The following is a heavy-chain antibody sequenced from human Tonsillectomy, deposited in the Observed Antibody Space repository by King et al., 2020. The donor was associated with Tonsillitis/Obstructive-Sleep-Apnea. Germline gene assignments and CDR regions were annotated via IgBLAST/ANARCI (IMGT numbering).Heavy chain of an antibody. J-gene: IGHJ3*02. CDR1: GYTFTSYY. CDR2: INPSGGST. Sequence: VQLVESGAEVKKPGASVKVSCTASGYTFTSYYMHWVRQAPGHGLEWMGIINPSGGSTSYAQKFQGRVTMTRDTSTSTVYMELSSLRSEDTAVYYCARASPGIVVVPAAPDDAFDIWGQGTMVTVSS. V-gene: IGHV1-46*01. CDR3: ARASPGIVVVPAAPDDAFDI. D-gene: IGHD2-2*01.